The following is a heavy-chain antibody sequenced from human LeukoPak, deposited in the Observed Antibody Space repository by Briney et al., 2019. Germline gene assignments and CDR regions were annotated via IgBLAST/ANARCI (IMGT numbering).Heavy chain of an antibody. D-gene: IGHD2-15*01. J-gene: IGHJ3*02. Sequence: PGGSLRLSCAASGFTFSSYGMHWVRQAPGKGLEWVAFIRYDGSNKYYADSVKGRFTISRDNSKNTLYLQMNSLRAEDTAVYYCAKGGGYCSGGSCYRWAFDIWGQGTMVTVSS. CDR2: IRYDGSNK. CDR3: AKGGGYCSGGSCYRWAFDI. CDR1: GFTFSSYG. V-gene: IGHV3-30*02.